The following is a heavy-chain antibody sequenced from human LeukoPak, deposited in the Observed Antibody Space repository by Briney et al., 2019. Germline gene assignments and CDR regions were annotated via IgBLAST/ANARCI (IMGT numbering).Heavy chain of an antibody. Sequence: PWGALRPSFSASGFLLSEFGMDLVPPAPGKGPGWGAFVRHDGSNEYYADSVKGRFSISRDKTKNTMYMQMNSLRAEDTAVYYCAKVGPLNQNWFDPWGKGTLVTVSS. V-gene: IGHV3-30*02. CDR1: GFLLSEFG. CDR2: VRHDGSNE. D-gene: IGHD1-26*01. CDR3: AKVGPLNQNWFDP. J-gene: IGHJ5*02.